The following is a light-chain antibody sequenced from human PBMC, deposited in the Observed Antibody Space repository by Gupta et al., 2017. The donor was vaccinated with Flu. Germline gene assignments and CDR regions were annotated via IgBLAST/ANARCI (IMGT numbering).Light chain of an antibody. CDR2: DVY. J-gene: IGLJ2*01. CDR1: SSDVGAYNY. V-gene: IGLV2-11*01. Sequence: QSALTQPRSVSGSPGQSVAISCTGTSSDVGAYNYVSWYQQHPGKAPKLIIYDVYKRPSGVPDRFTGSKSGNTASLTISGLQPEDESYYHCCSFGAASFFGGGTKLTVL. CDR3: CSFGAASF.